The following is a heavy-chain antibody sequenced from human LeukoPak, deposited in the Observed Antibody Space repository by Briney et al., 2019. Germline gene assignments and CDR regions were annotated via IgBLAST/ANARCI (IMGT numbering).Heavy chain of an antibody. D-gene: IGHD1-1*01. Sequence: SETLSLTCTVSGGSISSYYWSWIRQSPGKGLEWIGWSYHRGSTSYNPSLKSRVAISVDTSKNQFSLKLTSVTAAVTAVYYCARDRELGYWGQGTLVIVSS. J-gene: IGHJ4*02. CDR2: SYHRGST. CDR3: ARDRELGY. CDR1: GGSISSYY. V-gene: IGHV4-59*01.